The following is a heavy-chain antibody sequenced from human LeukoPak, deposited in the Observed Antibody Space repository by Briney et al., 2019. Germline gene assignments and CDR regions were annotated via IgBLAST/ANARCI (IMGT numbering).Heavy chain of an antibody. Sequence: GGSLRLSCAAFGFTFSSYVMHWVRQAPGKGLEWVAFIRYDGSNKYCADSVKGRFTISRDNSKNTLYLQMNSLRAEDTAVYYCAKVGDYDILTGYYLSGAFDIWGQGTMVTVSS. CDR2: IRYDGSNK. CDR1: GFTFSSYV. V-gene: IGHV3-30*02. CDR3: AKVGDYDILTGYYLSGAFDI. D-gene: IGHD3-9*01. J-gene: IGHJ3*02.